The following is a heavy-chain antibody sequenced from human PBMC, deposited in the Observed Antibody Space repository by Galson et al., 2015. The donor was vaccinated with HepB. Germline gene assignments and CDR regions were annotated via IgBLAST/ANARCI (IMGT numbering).Heavy chain of an antibody. J-gene: IGHJ4*02. CDR1: GFTFSNYA. CDR2: ISGSGSST. CDR3: AKSYRGQVPYSSSWYSLIDSSPFDC. Sequence: SLRLSCAASGFTFSNYAMSWVRQAPGKGLEWVSGISGSGSSTYYADSVKGRVTISRDNSKNTLYLQMNSLRAEDTAVYYCAKSYRGQVPYSSSWYSLIDSSPFDCWGQGTLVTVSS. V-gene: IGHV3-23*01. D-gene: IGHD6-13*01.